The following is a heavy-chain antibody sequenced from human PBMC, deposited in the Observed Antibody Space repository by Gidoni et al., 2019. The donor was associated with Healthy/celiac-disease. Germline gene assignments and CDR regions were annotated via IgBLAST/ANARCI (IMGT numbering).Heavy chain of an antibody. CDR1: CFPFSTYA. J-gene: IGHJ4*02. V-gene: IGHV3-23*01. D-gene: IGHD4-17*01. CDR3: AKDPTVTAVRNYFDY. Sequence: EVPLLESGGGLVQPGGSLRLSCAASCFPFSTYAMSWVRQAPGKGLEWVSAISGSGGSTYYADSVKGRFTISRDNSKNTLYLQMNSLRAEDTAVYYCAKDPTVTAVRNYFDYWGQGTLVTVSS. CDR2: ISGSGGST.